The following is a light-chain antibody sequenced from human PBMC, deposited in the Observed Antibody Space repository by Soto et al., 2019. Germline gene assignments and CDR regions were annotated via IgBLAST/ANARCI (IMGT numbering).Light chain of an antibody. CDR1: QSVSSTY. CDR2: AAS. V-gene: IGKV3-20*01. Sequence: EIVLTQSPGTLSLSPCERAALSASASQSVSSTYLAWYQQKPGQAPRLLIYAASSRATGIPDRFSGSGSGTDFTLTISRLEPEDFAVYYCQPYGTSSWTFGQGTKVDI. J-gene: IGKJ1*01. CDR3: QPYGTSSWT.